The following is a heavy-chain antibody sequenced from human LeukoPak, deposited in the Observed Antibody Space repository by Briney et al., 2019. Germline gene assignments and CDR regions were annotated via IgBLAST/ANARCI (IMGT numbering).Heavy chain of an antibody. J-gene: IGHJ4*02. CDR1: GYTFTGYY. V-gene: IGHV1-2*02. CDR2: INPNTGDT. CDR3: ARDERYCNGDNHYPDLGY. Sequence: ASVKVSCKASGYTFTGYYLFWVRQAPGQGLEWMGWINPNTGDTKYGQKFQGRVTLTRDTSIRATYMELSSLRSDDTAVYYCARDERYCNGDNHYPDLGYWGQGTLVTVSS. D-gene: IGHD2-15*01.